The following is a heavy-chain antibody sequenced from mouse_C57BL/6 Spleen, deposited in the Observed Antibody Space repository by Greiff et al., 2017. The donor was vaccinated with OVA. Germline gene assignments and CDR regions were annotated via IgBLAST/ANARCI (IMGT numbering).Heavy chain of an antibody. V-gene: IGHV7-3*01. J-gene: IGHJ2*01. D-gene: IGHD2-10*02. CDR3: ARDERVYGNYFDY. CDR2: IRNKANGYTT. Sequence: EVQLQESGGGLVQPGGSLSLSCAASGFTFTDYYMSWVRQPPGKALEWLGFIRNKANGYTTEYSASVKGRFTISRDNSQSILYLQMNALRAEDSATYYCARDERVYGNYFDYWGQGTTLTVSS. CDR1: GFTFTDYY.